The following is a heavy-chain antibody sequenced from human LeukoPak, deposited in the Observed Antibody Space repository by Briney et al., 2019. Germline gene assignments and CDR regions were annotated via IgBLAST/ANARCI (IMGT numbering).Heavy chain of an antibody. D-gene: IGHD3-10*01. CDR3: AKDKGMHYYGSASYSYFDS. CDR2: ISSNSDNI. V-gene: IGHV3-9*01. CDR1: GFTFGDYA. Sequence: GGSLRLSCAASGFTFGDYAMHWVRRAPGRGLEWVSGISSNSDNIGYADSVKGRFTISRDNAKNSLYLQMNSLKTEDTAFYYCAKDKGMHYYGSASYSYFDSWGQATLVTVSS. J-gene: IGHJ4*02.